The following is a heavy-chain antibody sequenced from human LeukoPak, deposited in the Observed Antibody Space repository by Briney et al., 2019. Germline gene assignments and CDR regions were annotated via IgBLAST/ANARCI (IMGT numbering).Heavy chain of an antibody. D-gene: IGHD6-19*01. Sequence: SETLSLTCTVSGGSVSSINYYWSWIRQPPGKGLEWIGYVFHSVRTNYNPSLKNRVTISVDTSRNPFSLRLSSVTAADTAVYYCARDVQRWLDLQYYYHGMDVWGQGTTVTVS. J-gene: IGHJ6*02. CDR3: ARDVQRWLDLQYYYHGMDV. V-gene: IGHV4-61*01. CDR1: GGSVSSINYY. CDR2: VFHSVRT.